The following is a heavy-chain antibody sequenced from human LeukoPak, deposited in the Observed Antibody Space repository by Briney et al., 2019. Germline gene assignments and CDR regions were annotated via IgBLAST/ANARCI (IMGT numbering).Heavy chain of an antibody. CDR1: GYSVMELS. D-gene: IGHD3/OR15-3a*01. J-gene: IGHJ3*02. CDR2: FDPEEGET. V-gene: IGHV1-24*01. CDR3: ATPGPDWGDAFDI. Sequence: ASVKVSCKVSGYSVMELSLHWVRQAPGKRLARMGGFDPEEGETIYAQKYQGRVTMTEDTSTDTAYMELSSLRSEDTAVYYCATPGPDWGDAFDIWGQGTMVTVSS.